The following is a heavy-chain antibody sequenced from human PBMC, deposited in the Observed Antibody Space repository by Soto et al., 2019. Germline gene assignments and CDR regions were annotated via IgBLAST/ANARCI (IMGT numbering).Heavy chain of an antibody. D-gene: IGHD2-15*01. J-gene: IGHJ6*02. Sequence: PGESLKISCKGSGYSFTSYWISGVRQMPGKGLEWMGRIDPSDSYTNYSPSFQGHVTISADKSISTAYLQWSSLKASDTAMYYCARHPTAAYCSGGSCYSANAGMDVWGQGTTVTVSS. CDR2: IDPSDSYT. CDR1: GYSFTSYW. CDR3: ARHPTAAYCSGGSCYSANAGMDV. V-gene: IGHV5-10-1*01.